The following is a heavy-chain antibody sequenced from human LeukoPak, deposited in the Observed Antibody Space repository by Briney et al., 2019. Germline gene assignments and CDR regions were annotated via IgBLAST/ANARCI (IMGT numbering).Heavy chain of an antibody. D-gene: IGHD6-13*01. CDR1: GGSFSGYY. V-gene: IGHV4-34*01. J-gene: IGHJ4*02. CDR3: ARDVASSSSVDY. Sequence: SETLSLTSAVYGGSFSGYYWSWIRQPPGKGLEWIGEINHSGSTNYNPSLKSRVTISVDTSKNQFSLKLSSVTAADTAVYYCARDVASSSSVDYWGQGTLVTVSS. CDR2: INHSGST.